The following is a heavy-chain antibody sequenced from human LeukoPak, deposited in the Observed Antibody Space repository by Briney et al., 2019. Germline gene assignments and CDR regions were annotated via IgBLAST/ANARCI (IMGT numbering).Heavy chain of an antibody. V-gene: IGHV1-2*02. CDR2: INPNSGGT. CDR1: GYTFTDYH. Sequence: GASVKVSCKASGYTFTDYHMHWVRQAPGQGLEWLGWINPNSGGTNYAQKFQGRVTMTRDTSISTAYMELSRLRSDDTAVYYCARVVGQWLVRSGDWGQGTLVTVSS. J-gene: IGHJ4*02. CDR3: ARVVGQWLVRSGD. D-gene: IGHD6-19*01.